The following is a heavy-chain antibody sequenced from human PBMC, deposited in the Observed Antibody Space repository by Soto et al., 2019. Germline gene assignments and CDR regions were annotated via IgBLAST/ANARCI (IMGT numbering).Heavy chain of an antibody. CDR1: GFTFGGHY. V-gene: IGHV3-11*06. CDR3: ARVQGSGSYQPLDY. Sequence: QVQLVESGGGLVNIGGSLRLSCAASGFTFGGHYMSWIRQAPGKGLEWLSYINVISTYTNYVDSVKGRFTISRDNVKSSLYLQMNSLRAEDTAVYYCARVQGSGSYQPLDYWGPGTLVTVSS. D-gene: IGHD1-26*01. CDR2: INVISTYT. J-gene: IGHJ4*02.